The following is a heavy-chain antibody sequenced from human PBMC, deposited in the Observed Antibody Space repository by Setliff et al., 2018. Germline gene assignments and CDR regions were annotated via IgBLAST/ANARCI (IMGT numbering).Heavy chain of an antibody. D-gene: IGHD2-8*02. Sequence: SETLSLTCTVSGGSISSYYWSWIRQPPGKGLEWIGYIYTSGSTNYNPSLKSRVTISLDTSKNHFSLNLRSVTAADTAVYYCARLSPYNTGPPFDYWGQGTLVTVSS. V-gene: IGHV4-4*08. CDR1: GGSISSYY. CDR3: ARLSPYNTGPPFDY. J-gene: IGHJ4*02. CDR2: IYTSGST.